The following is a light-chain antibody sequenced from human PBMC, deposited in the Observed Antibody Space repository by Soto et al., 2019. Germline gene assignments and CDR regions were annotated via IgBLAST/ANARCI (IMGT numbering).Light chain of an antibody. V-gene: IGLV1-47*01. CDR3: AAWDDSLGSHAV. J-gene: IGLJ7*01. CDR1: SSNIGINY. CDR2: RNS. Sequence: QSVLTQPPSASGNPGQTVTISCSGSSSNIGINYVYWYQQLPGTAPKLLIYRNSQRPSAIPDRFSGSKSGTSASLAISGLRSEDEADYYCAAWDDSLGSHAVFGGGTQLTVL.